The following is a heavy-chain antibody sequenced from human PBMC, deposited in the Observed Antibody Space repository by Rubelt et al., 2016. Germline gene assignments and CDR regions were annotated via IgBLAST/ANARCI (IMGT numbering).Heavy chain of an antibody. D-gene: IGHD3-22*01. J-gene: IGHJ3*02. CDR2: ISGSGGST. Sequence: EVQLLESGGGLVQPGGSLRLSCAASGFTFSSYAMSWVRQAPGKGLEWVSAISGSGGSTYYADSVKGRFTISRDNSKNTLDLQMNSLRAEDTAVYYCAKDEYYDSSGYYYGQGFDIWGQGTMVTVSS. CDR3: AKDEYYDSSGYYYGQGFDI. CDR1: GFTFSSYA. V-gene: IGHV3-23*01.